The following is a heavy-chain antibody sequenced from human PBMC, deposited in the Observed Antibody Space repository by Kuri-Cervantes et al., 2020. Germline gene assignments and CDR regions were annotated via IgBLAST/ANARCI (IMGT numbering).Heavy chain of an antibody. CDR3: ALSSSSWGLNYYYYMDV. V-gene: IGHV3-23*01. D-gene: IGHD6-13*01. J-gene: IGHJ6*03. CDR1: GFTFSTSA. Sequence: GESLKISCAASGFTFSTSAMAWVRQAPGKGLECVSGISPTGDTTYYVDSVKGRFTISRDNSKNTLYLQMNSLRAEDTAVYYCALSSSSWGLNYYYYMDVWGKGTTVTVSS. CDR2: ISPTGDTT.